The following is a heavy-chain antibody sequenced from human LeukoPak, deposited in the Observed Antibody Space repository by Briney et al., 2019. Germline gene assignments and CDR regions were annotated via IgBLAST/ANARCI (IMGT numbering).Heavy chain of an antibody. CDR2: IKSKTDGGTT. J-gene: IGHJ6*02. Sequence: GGSLRLSCAASGFTFSNAWMSWVRQAPGKGLEWVGRIKSKTDGGTTDYAAPVKGRFTISRDDSKNTLYLQMNSLKPEDTAVYYCTTDVRGRDFWSGYYYYYYGMDVWGQGTTVTVSS. V-gene: IGHV3-15*01. D-gene: IGHD3-3*01. CDR3: TTDVRGRDFWSGYYYYYYGMDV. CDR1: GFTFSNAW.